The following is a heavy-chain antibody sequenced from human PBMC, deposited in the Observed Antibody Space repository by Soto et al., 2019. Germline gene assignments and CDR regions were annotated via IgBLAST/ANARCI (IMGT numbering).Heavy chain of an antibody. CDR2: ISRDGSEK. D-gene: IGHD2-21*01. Sequence: EVQLVESGGGLVQPGGSLRLSCAASEFTFSNYWMNWVRQAPGKGLEWVAYISRDGSEKSYVDSVKGRFTISRDNAKKSLFLQMNSLRVEDTAVYYCARGFGDCWYGGPDYWGQGTLVTVSS. J-gene: IGHJ4*01. V-gene: IGHV3-7*01. CDR3: ARGFGDCWYGGPDY. CDR1: EFTFSNYW.